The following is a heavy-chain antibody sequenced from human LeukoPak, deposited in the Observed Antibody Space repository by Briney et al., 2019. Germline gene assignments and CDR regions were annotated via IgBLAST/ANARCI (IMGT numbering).Heavy chain of an antibody. V-gene: IGHV1-2*02. CDR3: AMADIYYFHH. Sequence: ASVKVSCKASGYTFTAYYMHWVRQAPGQGLEWMRWINPNSGGTNYAQKFQGRVTVTRDTSISTAYMELSSLRSDDTAVYYCAMADIYYFHHWGQGTLVTVSS. CDR1: GYTFTAYY. D-gene: IGHD3-9*01. J-gene: IGHJ4*02. CDR2: INPNSGGT.